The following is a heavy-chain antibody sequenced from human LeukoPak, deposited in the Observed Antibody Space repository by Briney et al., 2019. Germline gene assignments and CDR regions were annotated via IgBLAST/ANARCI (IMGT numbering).Heavy chain of an antibody. CDR1: TFTFSSYT. Sequence: GGSLRLSCAASTFTFSSYTMNWVRQAPGKGLEWVSSIDSGRAYIYYADSVKGRFTISRDNSKNTLYLQMNSLRAEDTAVYYCARAKEMATIADYWGQGTLVTVSS. V-gene: IGHV3-21*01. CDR3: ARAKEMATIADY. CDR2: IDSGRAYI. J-gene: IGHJ4*02. D-gene: IGHD5-24*01.